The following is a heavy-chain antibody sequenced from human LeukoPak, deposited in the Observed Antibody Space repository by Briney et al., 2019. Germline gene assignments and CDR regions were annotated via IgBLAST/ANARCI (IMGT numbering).Heavy chain of an antibody. CDR2: MYDTGSP. V-gene: IGHV4-59*08. D-gene: IGHD3/OR15-3a*01. CDR1: AGSISTFS. CDR3: ARLILGWLDHFDS. J-gene: IGHJ4*02. Sequence: SETLSLTCSVSAGSISTFSWSWIRQPPGKGLEWIGYMYDTGSPNYNPSPKSRVTISVDPSRNQFSLKLSSVTAADTAVYYCARLILGWLDHFDSWGQGALVTVSS.